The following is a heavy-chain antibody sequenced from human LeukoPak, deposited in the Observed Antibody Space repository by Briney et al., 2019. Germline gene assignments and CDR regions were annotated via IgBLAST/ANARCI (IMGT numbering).Heavy chain of an antibody. J-gene: IGHJ4*02. CDR3: ARALRIYYYFDY. CDR1: GFTFSSYE. CDR2: FSPSGGGT. Sequence: GGSLRLSCAASGFTFSSYEMNWVRQAPGKGLEWVSAFSPSGGGTYYADSVKGRFTISRDNSKNTLYLQMNSLRAEDTAVYYCARALRIYYYFDYWGQGTLVTVSS. V-gene: IGHV3-23*01. D-gene: IGHD1-26*01.